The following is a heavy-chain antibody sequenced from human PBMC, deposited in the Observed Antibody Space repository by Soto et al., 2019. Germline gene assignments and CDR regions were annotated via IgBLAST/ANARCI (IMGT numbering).Heavy chain of an antibody. D-gene: IGHD6-19*01. CDR1: GGSISSSSYY. Sequence: PSETLSLTCTVSGGSISSSSYYWGWIRQPPGKGLEWIGSIYYSGSTYYNPSLKSRVTISVDTSKNQFSLKLSSVTAADTAVYYCARHVVEEVAVAGTYTDYWGQGTLVTVSS. CDR3: ARHVVEEVAVAGTYTDY. J-gene: IGHJ4*02. V-gene: IGHV4-39*01. CDR2: IYYSGST.